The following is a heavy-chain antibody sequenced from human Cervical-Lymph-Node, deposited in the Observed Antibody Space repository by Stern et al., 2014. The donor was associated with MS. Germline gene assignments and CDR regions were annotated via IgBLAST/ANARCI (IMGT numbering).Heavy chain of an antibody. J-gene: IGHJ4*01. CDR1: GFTFSSYS. CDR2: ISSSSSYI. D-gene: IGHD3-3*01. CDR3: ARVARTDFGEWLF. V-gene: IGHV3-21*01. Sequence: EVQLVQSGGGLVKPGGSLRLSCAASGFTFSSYSMNWVRQAPGKGLEWVSSISSSSSYIYYADSVKGRFTISRDNAKNSLYLQMNSLRAEDTAVYYCARVARTDFGEWLFWGHGTLVTVSS.